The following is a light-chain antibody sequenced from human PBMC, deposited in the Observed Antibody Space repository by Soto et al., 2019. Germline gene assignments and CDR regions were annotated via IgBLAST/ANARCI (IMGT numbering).Light chain of an antibody. V-gene: IGKV1-5*03. CDR1: QSISTW. CDR3: QHYNSFPVT. Sequence: DIQMTQSPSTLSASVGDRVTITCRASQSISTWLAWYQQKPGKAPKLLMYKASNLETGVPSRFSGSGSGTEFTLTISSLQPDDFATYYCQHYNSFPVTFGGGTKVDI. CDR2: KAS. J-gene: IGKJ4*01.